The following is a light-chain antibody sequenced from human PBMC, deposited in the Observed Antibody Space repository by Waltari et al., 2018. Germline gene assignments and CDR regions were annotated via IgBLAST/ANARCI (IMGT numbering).Light chain of an antibody. CDR1: KIGRKS. V-gene: IGLV3-21*01. Sequence: SYVLPQPPSVSVAPGGTATISCGADKIGRKSVHWYQQKAGQAPALVIFYDNERPPGIAGRFSGSNAGNTATLTISEVEVGDEADYRCQVWDSSISVVFGGGTKLTVL. CDR2: YDN. J-gene: IGLJ2*01. CDR3: QVWDSSISVV.